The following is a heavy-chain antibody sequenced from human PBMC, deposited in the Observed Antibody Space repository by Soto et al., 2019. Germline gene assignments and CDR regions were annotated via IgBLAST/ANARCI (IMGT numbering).Heavy chain of an antibody. CDR1: GGSISSGGYY. V-gene: IGHV4-31*03. CDR3: ARVREMVVEPGPQAANAEYFQH. CDR2: IYYSGST. D-gene: IGHD2-21*01. Sequence: PSETLSLTCTVSGGSISSGGYYWSWIRQHPGKGLEWIGYIYYSGSTYYNPSLKSRVTISVDTSKNQFSLKLSSVTAADTAVYYCARVREMVVEPGPQAANAEYFQHWGQGTLVTVSS. J-gene: IGHJ1*01.